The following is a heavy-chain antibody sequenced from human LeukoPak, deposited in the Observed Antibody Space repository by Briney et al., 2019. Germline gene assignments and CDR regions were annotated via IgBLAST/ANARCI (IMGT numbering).Heavy chain of an antibody. V-gene: IGHV3-30*04. J-gene: IGHJ4*02. CDR2: ISYDGSNK. CDR3: ARVKLNSGGWLDY. Sequence: GGTLRLSCAVSGFTFSSYAMYWVRQAPGKGQERVAVISYDGSNKYYADSVKGRFTISRDNSRNTLYLQMNSLRAEDTAVYYCARVKLNSGGWLDYWGQGTLVTVSS. CDR1: GFTFSSYA. D-gene: IGHD2-15*01.